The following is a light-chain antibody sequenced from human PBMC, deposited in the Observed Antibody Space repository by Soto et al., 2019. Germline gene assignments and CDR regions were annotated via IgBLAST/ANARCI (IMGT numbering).Light chain of an antibody. CDR3: QQYNSYSPT. Sequence: DIQVTQSPSTLPASVGDRVTITCRASQSISNWLAWYHQKPGTAPKLLIYHASTLESGVPSRFSGSGSGTEFTLTISSLQPDDFATYYCQQYNSYSPTFGQGTKVDI. CDR1: QSISNW. J-gene: IGKJ1*01. V-gene: IGKV1-5*01. CDR2: HAS.